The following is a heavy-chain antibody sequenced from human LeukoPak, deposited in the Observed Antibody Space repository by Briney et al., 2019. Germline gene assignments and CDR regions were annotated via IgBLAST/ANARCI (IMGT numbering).Heavy chain of an antibody. CDR1: GFTVRSNY. V-gene: IGHV3-66*01. CDR3: ARDPGGDNAY. D-gene: IGHD4-17*01. Sequence: GGSLGLSCAASGFTVRSNYMSWVRQAPGKGLEWVSLIFNDGSTYYADSVKARFTISRDNSMDTLYLQMNSLRVEDTAVYYCARDPGGDNAYWGQGTLVTVSS. CDR2: IFNDGST. J-gene: IGHJ4*02.